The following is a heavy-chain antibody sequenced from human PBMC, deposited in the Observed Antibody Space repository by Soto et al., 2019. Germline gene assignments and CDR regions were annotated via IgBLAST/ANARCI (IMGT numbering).Heavy chain of an antibody. CDR2: IYYSGST. D-gene: IGHD1-26*01. CDR3: ARVMRIVGATTSVRWFNP. J-gene: IGHJ5*02. V-gene: IGHV4-31*03. Sequence: LSLKCTVSGGSISSGGYYWSWIRQHPGKGLEWIGYIYYSGSTYYNPSLKSRVTISVDTSKNQFSLKLSSVTAADTAVYYCARVMRIVGATTSVRWFNPSCQPILGTVSS. CDR1: GGSISSGGYY.